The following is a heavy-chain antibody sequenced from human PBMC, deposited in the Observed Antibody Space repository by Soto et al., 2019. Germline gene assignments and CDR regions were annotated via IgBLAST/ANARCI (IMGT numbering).Heavy chain of an antibody. V-gene: IGHV1-69*02. J-gene: IGHJ3*02. D-gene: IGHD6-19*01. CDR1: GGTFSSYT. CDR2: IIPILGIA. CDR3: ARGRGIAVAGAFDI. Sequence: ASVKVSCKASGGTFSSYTISWVRQAPGQGLEWMGRIIPILGIANYAQKFQGRVTITADKSTSTAYMELSSLRSEDTAVYYCARGRGIAVAGAFDIWGQGTMVTVSS.